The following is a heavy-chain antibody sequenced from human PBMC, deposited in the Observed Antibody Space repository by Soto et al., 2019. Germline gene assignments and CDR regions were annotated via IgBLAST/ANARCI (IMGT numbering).Heavy chain of an antibody. CDR1: GFTFTNAW. D-gene: IGHD3-10*01. V-gene: IGHV3-15*07. J-gene: IGHJ4*02. CDR3: PTSNYYESGTYPQEPFDY. CDR2: IQSKTDGATT. Sequence: GSLRLSRAASGFTFTNAWMTWIRQVPGKGLEWVGRIQSKTDGATTDHAAHVKGRFTISRDDSKNTLYLDMNSLKTEDTALYYSPTSNYYESGTYPQEPFDYGGRETRSTFSS.